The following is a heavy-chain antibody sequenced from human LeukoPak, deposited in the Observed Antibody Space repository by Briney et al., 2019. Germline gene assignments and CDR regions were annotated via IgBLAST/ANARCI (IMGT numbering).Heavy chain of an antibody. Sequence: PGGSLRLSCAASGFTFSSYAMHWVRQAPGKGLEWVAVISYDGSNKYYADSVKGRFTISRDNSKNTLYLQMNSLRAEGTAVYYCARSRGIVGATRRAGYFDYWGQGTLVTVSS. CDR1: GFTFSSYA. CDR3: ARSRGIVGATRRAGYFDY. V-gene: IGHV3-30*04. J-gene: IGHJ4*02. CDR2: ISYDGSNK. D-gene: IGHD1-26*01.